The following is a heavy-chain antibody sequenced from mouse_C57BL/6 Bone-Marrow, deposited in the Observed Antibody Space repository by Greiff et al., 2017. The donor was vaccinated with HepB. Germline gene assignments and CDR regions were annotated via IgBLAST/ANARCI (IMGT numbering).Heavy chain of an antibody. CDR3: ARSLYDGYYQDYAMDY. D-gene: IGHD2-3*01. CDR2: ISSGGSYT. J-gene: IGHJ4*01. CDR1: GFTFSSYG. Sequence: EVMLVESGGDLVKPGGSLKLSCAASGFTFSSYGMSWVRQTPDKRLEWVATISSGGSYTYYPDSVKGRFTISRDNAKNTLYLQMSSLKSEDTAMYYCARSLYDGYYQDYAMDYWGQGTSVTVSS. V-gene: IGHV5-6*01.